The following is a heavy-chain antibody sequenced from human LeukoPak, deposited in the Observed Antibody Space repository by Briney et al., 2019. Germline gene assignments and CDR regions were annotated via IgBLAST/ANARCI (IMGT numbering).Heavy chain of an antibody. D-gene: IGHD3-22*01. Sequence: SETLSLTYAVYGGSFSASYWIRIRPSPRKGMEWIVEISYSGSTNHNPSLNSRVTISVDTSKNQFSLKVSSVTAADTAVYYCARSRPLRITMIGEQYYMDVWGKGTTVTVTS. V-gene: IGHV4-34*01. CDR3: ARSRPLRITMIGEQYYMDV. J-gene: IGHJ6*03. CDR1: GGSFSASY. CDR2: ISYSGST.